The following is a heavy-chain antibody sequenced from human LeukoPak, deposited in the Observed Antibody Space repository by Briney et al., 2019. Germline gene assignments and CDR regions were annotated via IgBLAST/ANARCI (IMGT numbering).Heavy chain of an antibody. CDR1: GGSISSSSYY. Sequence: PSETLSLTCTVSGGSISSSSYYWGWIRQPPGKGLEWIGSIYYSGSTYYNPSLKSRVTISVDTSKNQFSLKLSSVTAADTAVYYCARLAGNHNWFDPWAREPWSPSPQ. CDR2: IYYSGST. J-gene: IGHJ5*02. V-gene: IGHV4-39*01. CDR3: ARLAGNHNWFDP.